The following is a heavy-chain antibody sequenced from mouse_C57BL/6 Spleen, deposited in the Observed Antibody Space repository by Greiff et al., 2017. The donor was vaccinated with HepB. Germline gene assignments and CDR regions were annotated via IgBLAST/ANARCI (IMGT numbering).Heavy chain of an antibody. CDR1: GYAFSSSW. J-gene: IGHJ1*03. Sequence: VQRVESGPELVKPGASVKISCKASGYAFSSSWMNWVKQRPGKGLEWIGRIYPGDGDTNYNGKFKGKATLTADKSSSTAYMQLSSLTSEDSAVYFCARRAVNWYFDVWGTGTTVTVSS. D-gene: IGHD1-1*01. CDR3: ARRAVNWYFDV. CDR2: IYPGDGDT. V-gene: IGHV1-82*01.